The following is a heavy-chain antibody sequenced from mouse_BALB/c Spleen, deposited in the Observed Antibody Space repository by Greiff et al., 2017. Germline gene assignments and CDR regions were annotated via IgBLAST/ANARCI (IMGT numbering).Heavy chain of an antibody. V-gene: IGHV2-9*02. CDR1: GFSLTSYG. Sequence: VQLQESGPGLVAPSQSLSITCTVSGFSLTSYGVHWVRQPPGKGLEWLGVIWAGGSTNYNSALMSRLSISKDNSKSQVFLKMNSLQTDDTAMYYCARGAGSSPYYYAMDYWGQGTSVTVSS. J-gene: IGHJ4*01. D-gene: IGHD1-1*01. CDR2: IWAGGST. CDR3: ARGAGSSPYYYAMDY.